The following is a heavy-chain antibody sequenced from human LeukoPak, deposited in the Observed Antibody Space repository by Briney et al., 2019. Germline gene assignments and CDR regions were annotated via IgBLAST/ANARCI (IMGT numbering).Heavy chain of an antibody. V-gene: IGHV4-39*07. CDR3: ARDRSVRGWFDP. CDR1: GGSISSSSYY. J-gene: IGHJ5*02. D-gene: IGHD1-26*01. Sequence: SETLSLTCTVSGGSISSSSYYWGWIRQPPGRGLEWIGSIYYSGSTYYNPSLKSRVTISVDTSKNQFSLKLSSVTAADTAVYYCARDRSVRGWFDPWGQGTLVTVSS. CDR2: IYYSGST.